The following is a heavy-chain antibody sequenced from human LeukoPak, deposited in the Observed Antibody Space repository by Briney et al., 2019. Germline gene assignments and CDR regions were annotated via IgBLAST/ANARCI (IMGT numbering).Heavy chain of an antibody. D-gene: IGHD5-24*01. CDR3: ARSGSRDGYNWVLYYYYYMDV. J-gene: IGHJ6*03. CDR1: GYTFIGYY. V-gene: IGHV1-2*02. CDR2: IKSNSGGT. Sequence: ASVKVSCKASGYTFIGYYMHWVRQAPGQGLEWMGWIKSNSGGTNYAQKFQGRVTMTRDTSISTAYMELSSLRSDDTAVYYCARSGSRDGYNWVLYYYYYMDVWGKGTTVTISS.